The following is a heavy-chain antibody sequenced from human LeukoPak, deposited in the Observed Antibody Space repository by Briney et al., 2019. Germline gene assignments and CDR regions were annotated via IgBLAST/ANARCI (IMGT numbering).Heavy chain of an antibody. CDR2: INRYGDST. D-gene: IGHD3-10*01. V-gene: IGHV3-64*01. Sequence: GGSLRLSCAASGFTFSSYAIHWVRQAPGKGLEFVSAINRYGDSTYYANSVKGRFTISRDNSKNTLYLQMNSLRAEDTAVYYCAKDVGGYGSGSYSGGAFDIWGQGTMVTVSS. J-gene: IGHJ3*02. CDR3: AKDVGGYGSGSYSGGAFDI. CDR1: GFTFSSYA.